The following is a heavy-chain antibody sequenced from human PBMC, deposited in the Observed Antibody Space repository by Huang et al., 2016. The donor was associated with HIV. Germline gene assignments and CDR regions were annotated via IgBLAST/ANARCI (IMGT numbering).Heavy chain of an antibody. CDR3: AKDLTYTFGRHFDY. CDR1: GFTFGGFG. V-gene: IGHV3-30*02. J-gene: IGHJ4*02. Sequence: QVQLVESGGGVVQPGGSLSLSCTACGFTFGGFGMHWVRQAAGKGLEWVAFIRYDGNNYYYADSVRGRFTISRDNSKDTLYLQMNRLRPDDSAVDYCAKDLTYTFGRHFDYWGRGTLVTVSS. CDR2: IRYDGNNY. D-gene: IGHD3-3*01.